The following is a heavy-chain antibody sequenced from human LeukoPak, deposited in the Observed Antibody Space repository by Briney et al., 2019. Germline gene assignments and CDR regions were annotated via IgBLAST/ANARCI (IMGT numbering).Heavy chain of an antibody. CDR3: ARDAYDFWSGYYFSHNWFDP. V-gene: IGHV1-18*01. CDR1: GGTFSSYA. D-gene: IGHD3-3*01. J-gene: IGHJ5*02. Sequence: ASVKVSCKASGGTFSSYAISWVRQAPGQGLEWMGWISAYNGNTNYAQKLRGRVTMTTDTSTSTAYMELRSLRSDDTAVYYCARDAYDFWSGYYFSHNWFDPWGQGTLVTVSS. CDR2: ISAYNGNT.